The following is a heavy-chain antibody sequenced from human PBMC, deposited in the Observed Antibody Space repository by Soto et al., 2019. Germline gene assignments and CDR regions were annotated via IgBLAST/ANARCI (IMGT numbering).Heavy chain of an antibody. Sequence: GESLKISCKGSGYSFTSYWIGWVRQMPGKGLEWMGIIYPGDSDTRYSPSFQGQVTISADKSISTAYLQWSSLKASDTAMYYCATLVQYPGKYYYVIDFWGQRSSDTGSS. CDR1: GYSFTSYW. J-gene: IGHJ6*02. CDR3: ATLVQYPGKYYYVIDF. CDR2: IYPGDSDT. D-gene: IGHD2-2*01. V-gene: IGHV5-51*01.